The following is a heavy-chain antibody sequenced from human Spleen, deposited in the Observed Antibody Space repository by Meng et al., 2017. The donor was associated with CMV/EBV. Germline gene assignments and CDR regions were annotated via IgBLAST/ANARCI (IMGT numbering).Heavy chain of an antibody. CDR2: ISESGSTR. CDR3: ARRAGLFDY. V-gene: IGHV3-48*03. Sequence: GESLKISCAASGFTFSSYELNWVRQAPGKGLEWISYISESGSTRQYADSVKGRFTISRDNAKNSLYLQMSSLRAEDTAVYYCARRAGLFDYWGQGTLVTVSS. J-gene: IGHJ4*02. CDR1: GFTFSSYE.